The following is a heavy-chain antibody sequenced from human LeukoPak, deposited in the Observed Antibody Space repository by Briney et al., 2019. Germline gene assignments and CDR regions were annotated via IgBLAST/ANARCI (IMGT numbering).Heavy chain of an antibody. CDR2: IIPIFGTA. J-gene: IGHJ5*02. D-gene: IGHD3-10*01. V-gene: IGHV1-69*05. CDR1: GGTFSTYA. CDR3: ERSITMVRGGELTSPNWFDP. Sequence: ASVRVSCKASGGTFSTYAISWVRQAPGQGLEWMGRIIPIFGTANYAQKFQDRITITTDESTSTAYMELSSLRSEDTAVYYCERSITMVRGGELTSPNWFDPWGQGTLVTVSS.